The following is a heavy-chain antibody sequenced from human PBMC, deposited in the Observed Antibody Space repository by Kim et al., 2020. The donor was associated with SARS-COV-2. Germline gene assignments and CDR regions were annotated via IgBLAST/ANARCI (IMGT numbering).Heavy chain of an antibody. CDR3: AKRSSVLAYCGGDCYFDY. V-gene: IGHV3-23*01. CDR2: ISGSGGST. J-gene: IGHJ4*02. D-gene: IGHD2-21*02. CDR1: GFTFSSYA. Sequence: GGSLRLSCAASGFTFSSYAMSWVRQAPGKGLEWVSAISGSGGSTYYADSVKGRFTISRDNSKNTLYLQMNSLRAEDTAVYYCAKRSSVLAYCGGDCYFDYWGQGTLVTVSS.